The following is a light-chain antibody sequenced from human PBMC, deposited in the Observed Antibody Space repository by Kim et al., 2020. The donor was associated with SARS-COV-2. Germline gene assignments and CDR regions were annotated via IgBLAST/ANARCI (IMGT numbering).Light chain of an antibody. J-gene: IGLJ2*01. CDR1: SLRSYY. CDR3: QSRDSGGNVL. Sequence: VALRQNVRITCQGDSLRSYYATWYQQRPRQAPVLVIYGRNNRPSGTPDRFSGSSSGNTASLTISGAQAEDEADFYCQSRDSGGNVLFGGGTQLTVL. V-gene: IGLV3-19*01. CDR2: GRN.